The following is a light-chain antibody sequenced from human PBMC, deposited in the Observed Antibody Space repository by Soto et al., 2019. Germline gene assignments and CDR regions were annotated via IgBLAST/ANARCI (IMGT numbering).Light chain of an antibody. V-gene: IGKV1-5*01. CDR2: DAS. CDR1: QSISSW. J-gene: IGKJ1*01. CDR3: QQYNSYWT. Sequence: DIQMTRSPSTLSASVEDRATITCRASQSISSWLAWYQQKPGKAPKLLIYDASSLESGVPSRFSGSGSGTEFTLTISSLQPDDFATYYCQQYNSYWTFGQGTKVDIK.